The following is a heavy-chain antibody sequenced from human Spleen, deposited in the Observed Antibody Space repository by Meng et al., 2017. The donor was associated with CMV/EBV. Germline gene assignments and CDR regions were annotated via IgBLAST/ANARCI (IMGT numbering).Heavy chain of an antibody. CDR2: INPNTGDT. D-gene: IGHD2-15*01. CDR1: FY. V-gene: IGHV1-2*02. J-gene: IGHJ5*02. Sequence: FYVHWVRQDPGQGREWMGWINPNTGDTKYKAKFQGRVTMTRDTSIATAYMEVNRLRSGDTATYYCARGVGRGAYCSNTGCPTSYGDLWGQGTLVTVSS. CDR3: ARGVGRGAYCSNTGCPTSYGDL.